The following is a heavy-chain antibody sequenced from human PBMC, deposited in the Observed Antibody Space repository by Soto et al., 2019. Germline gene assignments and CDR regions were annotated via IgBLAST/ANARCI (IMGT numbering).Heavy chain of an antibody. V-gene: IGHV3-15*01. CDR2: IKSKTAGGTA. Sequence: GGSLRLSCAASGFTFTNAWMSWVRQAPGKGLEWVGRIKSKTAGGTADFAAPVKGRFSISRDDSKNTLYLQMNSLKTEDTAIYYCTTSVGVVVTPFDYWGQGTRVTVSS. CDR1: GFTFTNAW. J-gene: IGHJ4*02. D-gene: IGHD3-22*01. CDR3: TTSVGVVVTPFDY.